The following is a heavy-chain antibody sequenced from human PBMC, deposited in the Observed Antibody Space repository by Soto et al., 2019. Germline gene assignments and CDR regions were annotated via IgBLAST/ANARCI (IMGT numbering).Heavy chain of an antibody. D-gene: IGHD3-10*01. CDR2: TYYRSRFFS. Sequence: SQTLSLTCALSGDSVSSYSAAWNWIRQSPSGGLEWLGRTYYRSRFFSDYAESVKSRIIINTDTSKNQFSLQLKSVTPEDTAVYYCVRDRYSSSGWFDPWGQGTPVTVSS. V-gene: IGHV6-1*01. J-gene: IGHJ5*02. CDR1: GDSVSSYSAA. CDR3: VRDRYSSSGWFDP.